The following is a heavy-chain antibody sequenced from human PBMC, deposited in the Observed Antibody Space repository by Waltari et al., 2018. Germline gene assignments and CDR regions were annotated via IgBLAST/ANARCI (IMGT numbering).Heavy chain of an antibody. D-gene: IGHD6-13*01. CDR3: ASRSSWYNPYYYMDV. J-gene: IGHJ6*03. V-gene: IGHV1-69*10. Sequence: QVQLVQSGAEVKKPGSSVKVSCKASGGTFSSYAISWVRQAPGQGLEWMGGIIPILGIANYAQKFQGRVTITADKSTSTAYMELSSLRSEDTAVYYCASRSSWYNPYYYMDVWGKGTTVTVSS. CDR2: IIPILGIA. CDR1: GGTFSSYA.